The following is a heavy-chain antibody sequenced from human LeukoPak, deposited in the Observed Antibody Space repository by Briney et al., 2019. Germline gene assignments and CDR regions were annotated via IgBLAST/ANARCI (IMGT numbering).Heavy chain of an antibody. CDR2: NNPNSGGT. D-gene: IGHD3-22*01. J-gene: IGHJ1*01. Sequence: ASVKVSCKASGYTFTGYYMHWVRQAPGQGLEWMGWNNPNSGGTNYAQKFQGRVTMTRDTSISTAYMELSRLRSDDTAVYYCAREDLYYYDSSGSEYFQHWGQGTLVTVSS. CDR3: AREDLYYYDSSGSEYFQH. V-gene: IGHV1-2*02. CDR1: GYTFTGYY.